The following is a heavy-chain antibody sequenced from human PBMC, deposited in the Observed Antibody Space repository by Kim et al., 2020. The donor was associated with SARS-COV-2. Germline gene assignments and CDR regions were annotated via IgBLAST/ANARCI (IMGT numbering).Heavy chain of an antibody. V-gene: IGHV3-23*03. CDR1: GFSFSSYA. Sequence: GGSLRLSCAASGFSFSSYAMNWVRQAPGKGLEWVSVIHSGGSSTYYADSVKGRFSISRDDSKNTLYLQMNSLRPDDTAIYYCTKSRRAAVGATNFDCWGQGTLVTVSS. J-gene: IGHJ4*02. CDR2: IHSGGSST. D-gene: IGHD1-26*01. CDR3: TKSRRAAVGATNFDC.